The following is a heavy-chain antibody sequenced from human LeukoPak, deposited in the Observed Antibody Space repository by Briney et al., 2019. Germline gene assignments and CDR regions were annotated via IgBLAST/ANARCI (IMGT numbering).Heavy chain of an antibody. J-gene: IGHJ4*02. CDR3: ARGLGARLY. CDR2: IYTSGST. CDR1: GGSISSGSYY. V-gene: IGHV4-61*02. D-gene: IGHD3-16*01. Sequence: SETLSLTCTVSGGSISSGSYYWSWIWQPAGKGLEWIGRIYTSGSTNYNPSLKSRVTISVDTSKNQFSLKLSSVTAADTAVYYCARGLGARLYWGQGTLVTVSS.